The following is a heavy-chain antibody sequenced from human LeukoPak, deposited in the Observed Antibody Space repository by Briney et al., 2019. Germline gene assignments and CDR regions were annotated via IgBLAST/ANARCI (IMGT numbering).Heavy chain of an antibody. CDR2: ISYDGSNK. Sequence: GRSLRLSCAASGFTFSSYAMHWVRQAPGKGLEWVAVISYDGSNKYYADSVEGRFTISRDNSKNTLYLQMNSLRAEDTAVYYCARDQGYSSSWYIVTGFDYWGQGTLVTVSS. CDR1: GFTFSSYA. CDR3: ARDQGYSSSWYIVTGFDY. V-gene: IGHV3-30*01. J-gene: IGHJ4*02. D-gene: IGHD6-13*01.